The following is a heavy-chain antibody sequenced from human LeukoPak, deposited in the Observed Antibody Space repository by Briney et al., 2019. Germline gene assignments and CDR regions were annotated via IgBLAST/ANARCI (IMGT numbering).Heavy chain of an antibody. Sequence: PSETLSLTCTVSGGSFNTKPYAWNWIRQATGKRLEWFVRVYASGANDYNPSLRSRLSTSKNTFRNQFSLTQSTVTAANTAPCFCARYVDPYDISAHSLDMWGQGTVVTVSS. J-gene: IGHJ3*02. CDR3: ARYVDPYDISAHSLDM. CDR1: GGSFNTKPYA. D-gene: IGHD3-22*01. V-gene: IGHV4-4*07. CDR2: VYASGAN.